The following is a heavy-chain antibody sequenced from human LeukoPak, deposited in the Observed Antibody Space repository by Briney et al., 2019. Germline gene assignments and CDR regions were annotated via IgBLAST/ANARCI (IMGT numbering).Heavy chain of an antibody. CDR2: IHSSGST. D-gene: IGHD3-9*01. J-gene: IGHJ4*02. CDR3: ARDPGDTDWYNFDF. V-gene: IGHV4-59*11. Sequence: SETLSLTCTVSGGSLSGHFWSWFRRPPGKGLENIGYIHSSGSTSYNPSYKSRVTVSLEMSKNQFSLSLSSVTAADTAVYYCARDPGDTDWYNFDFWGQGILVTVSS. CDR1: GGSLSGHF.